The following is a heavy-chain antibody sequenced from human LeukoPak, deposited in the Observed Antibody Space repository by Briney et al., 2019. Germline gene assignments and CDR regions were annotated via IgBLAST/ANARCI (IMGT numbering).Heavy chain of an antibody. D-gene: IGHD1-7*01. J-gene: IGHJ4*02. CDR1: GYSLSSGYY. Sequence: SETLSLTCTVSGYSLSSGYYWGWIRPPPGKGLEWIGSIYHSGSTYYNPSLKSRVTISVDTSKNQFSLKLSSVTAADTAVYYCAIRGPKYNWNYVFDYWGQGTLVTVSS. V-gene: IGHV4-38-2*02. CDR2: IYHSGST. CDR3: AIRGPKYNWNYVFDY.